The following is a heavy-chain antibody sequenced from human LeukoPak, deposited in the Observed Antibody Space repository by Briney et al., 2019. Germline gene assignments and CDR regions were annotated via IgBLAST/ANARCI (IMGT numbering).Heavy chain of an antibody. V-gene: IGHV3-30*18. CDR2: ISYDGSNK. J-gene: IGHJ6*02. CDR1: GLTFSSYG. D-gene: IGHD5-12*01. CDR3: AKDEKWLRAYYYYGMDV. Sequence: GGSLRLSCAASGLTFSSYGMHWVRQAPGKGLEWVAVISYDGSNKYYADSVKGRFTISRDNSKNTLYLQMNSLRAEDTAVYYCAKDEKWLRAYYYYGMDVWGQGTTVTVSS.